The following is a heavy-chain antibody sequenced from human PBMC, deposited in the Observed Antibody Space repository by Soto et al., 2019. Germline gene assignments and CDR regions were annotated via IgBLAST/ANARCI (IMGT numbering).Heavy chain of an antibody. CDR3: AKGLLGHYYALDV. J-gene: IGHJ6*02. CDR2: ISSDGSRK. V-gene: IGHV3-30*18. CDR1: GFTFSNYG. Sequence: QVQLVESGGGVVHSGRSLRLSCIASGFTFSNYGIHWVRQGPGKGLEWVAFISSDGSRKLYADSVEGRCTISRDTSRTTVFMELNSLRVEDTAVYLCAKGLLGHYYALDVWGHGTAVTV.